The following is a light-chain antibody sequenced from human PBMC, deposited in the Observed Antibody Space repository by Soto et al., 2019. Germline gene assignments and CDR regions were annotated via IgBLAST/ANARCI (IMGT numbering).Light chain of an antibody. V-gene: IGLV2-11*01. CDR2: DVS. CDR1: SSDVGGYNY. Sequence: QSALTQPRPVSGSPGRSVTISCTGASSDVGGYNYVSWYQQHPGKAPKLMIYDVSKRPSGVPDRFSGSKSGNTASLTISGLQSEDEADYYCCSYAGRYTYVFGTGTKLTVL. CDR3: CSYAGRYTYV. J-gene: IGLJ1*01.